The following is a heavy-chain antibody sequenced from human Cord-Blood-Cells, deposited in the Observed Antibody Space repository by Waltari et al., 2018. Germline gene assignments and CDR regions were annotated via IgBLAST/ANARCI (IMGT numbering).Heavy chain of an antibody. CDR2: IGTAGDT. D-gene: IGHD6-13*01. V-gene: IGHV3-13*01. Sequence: EVQLVESGGGLVQPGGSLRLSCAASGFTFSSSDMHWVRQATGKGLEWFSAIGTAGDTYHPGSVKGRFTISRENAKNSLYLQMNSLRAGDTAVYYCARGSSWYAFDIWGQGTMVTVSS. J-gene: IGHJ3*02. CDR1: GFTFSSSD. CDR3: ARGSSWYAFDI.